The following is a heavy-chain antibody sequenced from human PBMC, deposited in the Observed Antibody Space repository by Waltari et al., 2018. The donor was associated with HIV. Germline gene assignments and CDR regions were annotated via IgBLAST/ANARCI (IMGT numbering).Heavy chain of an antibody. D-gene: IGHD3-3*01. CDR1: GFSVTNYW. J-gene: IGHJ4*02. Sequence: EVQLVQSGGGLIKPGGSLRLHCAASGFSVTNYWMHWVRQSPGKGLVWVSRINIDGRTIDYADSVKGRFTISRDSAKNTLSLQMNSLREEDTAVYYCSRDTFGEYDFWGQGALVTVSS. V-gene: IGHV3-74*01. CDR2: INIDGRTI. CDR3: SRDTFGEYDF.